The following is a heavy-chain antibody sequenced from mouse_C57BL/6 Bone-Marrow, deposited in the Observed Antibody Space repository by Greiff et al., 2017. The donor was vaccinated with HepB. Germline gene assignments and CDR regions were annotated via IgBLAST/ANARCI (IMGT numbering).Heavy chain of an antibody. V-gene: IGHV3-1*01. CDR1: GYSITSGYD. CDR2: ISYSGST. CDR3: ARGGYGSSDYFDY. Sequence: VQLKESGPGMVKPSQSLSLTCTVTGYSITSGYDWHWIRHFPGNKLEWMGYISYSGSTNYNPSLKSRISITHDPSKNHFFLKLNSVTTEDTATYDCARGGYGSSDYFDYWGQGTTLTVSS. J-gene: IGHJ2*01. D-gene: IGHD1-1*01.